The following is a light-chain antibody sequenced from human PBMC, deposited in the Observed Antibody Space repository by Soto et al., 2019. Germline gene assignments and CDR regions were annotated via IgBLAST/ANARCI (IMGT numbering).Light chain of an antibody. Sequence: QSALTQPASVSGSPGQSITISCTGTSSDVCSYKYVSWYQHYPGKAPKLIIYEVSNRPSGVSDRFSGSQSGNTASLTISGLQAEDEANYYCSSYTTSDTPLYVFGTGTKVTVL. CDR2: EVS. V-gene: IGLV2-14*01. CDR1: SSDVCSYKY. CDR3: SSYTTSDTPLYV. J-gene: IGLJ1*01.